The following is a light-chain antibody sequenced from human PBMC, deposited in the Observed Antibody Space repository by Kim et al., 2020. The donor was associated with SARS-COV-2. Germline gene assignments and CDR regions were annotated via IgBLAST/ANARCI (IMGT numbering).Light chain of an antibody. CDR1: QGISNY. Sequence: APVGDTVTITCRARQGISNYLAWYQQKPGKVPKLLIYAASTLQSGVPSRFSGSGSGTDFTLTISSLQPEDVATYYCQKYNSAPLTFGGGTKVEIK. J-gene: IGKJ4*01. CDR2: AAS. V-gene: IGKV1-27*01. CDR3: QKYNSAPLT.